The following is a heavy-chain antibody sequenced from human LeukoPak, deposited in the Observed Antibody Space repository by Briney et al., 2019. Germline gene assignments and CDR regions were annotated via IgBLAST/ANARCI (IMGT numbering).Heavy chain of an antibody. D-gene: IGHD2-15*01. CDR3: ARMAPGVVVVAATRGGWFDP. V-gene: IGHV1-8*01. J-gene: IGHJ5*02. CDR2: MNPNSGNT. Sequence: ALVKVSCKASGYTFTSYDINWVRQATGQGLEWMGWMNPNSGNTGYAQKFQGRVTITADKSTSTAYMELSSLRSEDTAVYYCARMAPGVVVVAATRGGWFDPWGQGTLVTVSS. CDR1: GYTFTSYD.